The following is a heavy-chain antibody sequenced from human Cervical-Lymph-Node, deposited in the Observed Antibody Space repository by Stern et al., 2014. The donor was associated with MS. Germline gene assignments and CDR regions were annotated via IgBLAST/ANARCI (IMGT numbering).Heavy chain of an antibody. CDR2: IIPIFGTA. CDR3: ARGPDHSSDYYYAY. D-gene: IGHD3-22*01. Sequence: QVQLVQSGAEVKKPGSSVKVSCKASGGTFSNYAISWVRQAPGQGLEWMGGIIPIFGTANYDQKFQGRVTITADESTSTAYMALSSLRSEDTAVYYCARGPDHSSDYYYAYWGQGTLVTVSS. CDR1: GGTFSNYA. V-gene: IGHV1-69*01. J-gene: IGHJ4*02.